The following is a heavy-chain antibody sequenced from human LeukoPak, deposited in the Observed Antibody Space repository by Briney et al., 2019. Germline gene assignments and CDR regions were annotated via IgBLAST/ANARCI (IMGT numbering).Heavy chain of an antibody. D-gene: IGHD2-2*01. CDR1: GYTFSSHS. J-gene: IGHJ3*02. V-gene: IGHV1-2*04. Sequence: ASVKVSCKASGYTFSSHSINWVRQAPGQGLEWMGWINPNSGGTNYAQKFQGWVTMTRDTSISTAYMELSRLRSDDTAVYYCARGVLPAAMRGVGDAFDIWGQGTMVTVSS. CDR3: ARGVLPAAMRGVGDAFDI. CDR2: INPNSGGT.